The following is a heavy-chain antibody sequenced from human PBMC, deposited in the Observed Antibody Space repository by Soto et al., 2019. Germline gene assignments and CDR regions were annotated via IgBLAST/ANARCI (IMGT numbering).Heavy chain of an antibody. CDR3: ARDCSGGSCYEGGMDV. CDR1: GGTFSSCA. D-gene: IGHD2-15*01. J-gene: IGHJ6*02. V-gene: IGHV1-69*13. Sequence: SVEVSCKASGGTFSSCASSWVRQAPGQGLEWMGGIIPIFGTANYAQKFQGRVTIIADESTSTAYMELSSLRSEDTAVYYCARDCSGGSCYEGGMDVWGQGTTVTVSS. CDR2: IIPIFGTA.